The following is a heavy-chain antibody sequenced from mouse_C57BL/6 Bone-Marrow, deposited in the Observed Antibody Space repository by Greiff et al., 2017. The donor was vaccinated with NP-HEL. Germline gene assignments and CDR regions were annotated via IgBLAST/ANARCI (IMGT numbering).Heavy chain of an antibody. Sequence: VQVVESGAELVKPGASVKLSCKASGYTFTEYTIHWVKQRSGQGLEWIGWFYPGSGSIKYNEKFKDKATLTADKSSSTVYMELSRLTSEDSAVYFCARHEEGIYYDYGWFAYWGQGTLVTVSA. V-gene: IGHV1-62-2*01. CDR2: FYPGSGSI. D-gene: IGHD2-4*01. CDR3: ARHEEGIYYDYGWFAY. CDR1: GYTFTEYT. J-gene: IGHJ3*01.